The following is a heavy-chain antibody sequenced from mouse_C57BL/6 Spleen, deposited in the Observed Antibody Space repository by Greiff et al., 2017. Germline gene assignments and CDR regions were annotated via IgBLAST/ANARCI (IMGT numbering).Heavy chain of an antibody. V-gene: IGHV2-2*01. CDR1: GFSLTSYG. J-gene: IGHJ4*01. CDR2: IWSGGST. CDR3: ARKEGLSVGAMDY. D-gene: IGHD2-2*01. Sequence: VMLVESGPGLVQPSQSLSITCTVSGFSLTSYGVHWVRQSPGKGLEWLGVIWSGGSTDYNAAFISRLSISKDNSKSQVFFKMNSLQADDTAIYYCARKEGLSVGAMDYWGQGTSVTVSS.